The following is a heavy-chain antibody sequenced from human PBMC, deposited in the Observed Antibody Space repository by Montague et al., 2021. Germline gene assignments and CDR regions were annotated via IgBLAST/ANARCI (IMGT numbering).Heavy chain of an antibody. CDR3: ARGGDGDLLFSFDS. D-gene: IGHD3-10*01. CDR2: TYYRSTWYT. Sequence: CAISGDSVSNNNAAWNWIRESPSRGLEWLGRTYYRSTWYTDYAVSVKGRIAINPDTSKNQFSLQLNSVTPEDTAVYYCARGGDGDLLFSFDSWGQGTLVTVSS. CDR1: GDSVSNNNAA. J-gene: IGHJ4*02. V-gene: IGHV6-1*01.